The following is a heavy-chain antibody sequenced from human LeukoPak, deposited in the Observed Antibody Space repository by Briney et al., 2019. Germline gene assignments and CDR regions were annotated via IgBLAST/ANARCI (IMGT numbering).Heavy chain of an antibody. J-gene: IGHJ6*02. V-gene: IGHV5-51*01. D-gene: IGHD1-26*01. CDR3: TSGSYYGYQPYYYYYYGMDV. CDR2: IYPGDSDT. Sequence: PGESLKISCQGSRYSFTSYWIGWVRQMPGKGLEWMGIIYPGDSDTRYSPSFQGQVTISADKSISTAYLQWSSLKASDTAMYYCTSGSYYGYQPYYYYYYGMDVWGQGTTVTVSS. CDR1: RYSFTSYW.